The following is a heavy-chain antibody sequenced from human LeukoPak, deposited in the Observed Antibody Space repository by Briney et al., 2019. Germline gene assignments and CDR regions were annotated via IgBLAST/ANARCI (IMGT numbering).Heavy chain of an antibody. Sequence: SETLSLTCTVSGGSISSYYWSWIRQPAGKGLEWIGRIYTSGSTNYNPSLKSRVTMSLDTSKNQFSLKLSSVTAADTAVYYCARGPSYGDFRLCDYWGRGPLLRVSS. D-gene: IGHD4-17*01. CDR2: IYTSGST. J-gene: IGHJ4*02. V-gene: IGHV4-4*07. CDR1: GGSISSYY. CDR3: ARGPSYGDFRLCDY.